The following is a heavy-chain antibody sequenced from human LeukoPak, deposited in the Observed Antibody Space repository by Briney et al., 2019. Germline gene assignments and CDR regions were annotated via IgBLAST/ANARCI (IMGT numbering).Heavy chain of an antibody. V-gene: IGHV1-2*02. D-gene: IGHD2/OR15-2a*01. Sequence: ASVKVSCKASGYTFTGYYMHWVRQAPGQGLEWMGWINPNSGGTNYAQKFQGRVTMTRDTSISTAYMELSRLRSDDTAVYYCARALSISSYYYYGMDVWGQGTTVTVSS. CDR1: GYTFTGYY. CDR2: INPNSGGT. CDR3: ARALSISSYYYYGMDV. J-gene: IGHJ6*02.